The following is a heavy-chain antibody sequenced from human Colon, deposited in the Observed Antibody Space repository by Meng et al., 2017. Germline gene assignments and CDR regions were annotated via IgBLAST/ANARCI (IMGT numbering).Heavy chain of an antibody. Sequence: QVQLQQWGAGLLKPSETLSLTCAVYGGSLSGYSWSWIRQPPGKGLEWIGEINHTGNTSYNPSLKSRLTISVDTSKNQFSLNLSSVTAADTALYYCARSVRLGVAGKSGAYWGQGTLVTVSS. CDR2: INHTGNT. J-gene: IGHJ4*02. D-gene: IGHD6-19*01. CDR1: GGSLSGYS. V-gene: IGHV4-34*01. CDR3: ARSVRLGVAGKSGAY.